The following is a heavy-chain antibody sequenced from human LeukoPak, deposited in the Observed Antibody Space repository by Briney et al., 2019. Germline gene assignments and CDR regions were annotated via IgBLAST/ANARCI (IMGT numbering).Heavy chain of an antibody. CDR2: ISYDGSNK. CDR3: ARDQLRFLVPAGTTYAFDI. V-gene: IGHV3-30-3*01. J-gene: IGHJ3*02. D-gene: IGHD3-3*01. CDR1: GFTFSSYA. Sequence: GGSLRLSCAASGFTFSSYAMHWVRQAPGKGLEWVAVISYDGSNKYYADSVKGRFTISRDNSKNTLYLQMNSLRAEDTAVFYCARDQLRFLVPAGTTYAFDIWGQGTVVTVSS.